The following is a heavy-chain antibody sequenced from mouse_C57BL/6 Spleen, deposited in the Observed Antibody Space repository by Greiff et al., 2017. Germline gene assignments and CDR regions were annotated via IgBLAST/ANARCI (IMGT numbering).Heavy chain of an antibody. CDR2: ISSGSSTI. CDR1: GFTFSDYG. J-gene: IGHJ4*01. V-gene: IGHV5-17*01. CDR3: ARFPNHYCAMEY. Sequence: EVQLVESGGGLVKPGGSLKLSCAASGFTFSDYGMHWVRQAPEKGLEWVAYISSGSSTIYYADTVKGRFTITRDNAKNTLFLQMTSLRSEDTAMYYCARFPNHYCAMEYWGQGTSVTVSS.